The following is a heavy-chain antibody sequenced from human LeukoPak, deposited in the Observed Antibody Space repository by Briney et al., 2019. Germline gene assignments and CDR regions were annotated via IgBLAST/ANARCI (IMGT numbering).Heavy chain of an antibody. CDR1: GGSINSGSYY. D-gene: IGHD2-21*02. V-gene: IGHV4-61*02. Sequence: PSETLSLTCTVSGGSINSGSYYWSWIRQPAGKGLEWIGRIYTSGSTNYNPSLKSRVTISVDKSKNQFSLKLSSVTAADTAVYYCARDLTWSTYCGGDCYSSDAFDIWGQGTMVTVSS. CDR3: ARDLTWSTYCGGDCYSSDAFDI. J-gene: IGHJ3*02. CDR2: IYTSGST.